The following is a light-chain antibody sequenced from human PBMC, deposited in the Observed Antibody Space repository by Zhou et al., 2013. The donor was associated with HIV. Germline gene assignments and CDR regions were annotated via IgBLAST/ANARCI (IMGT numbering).Light chain of an antibody. CDR1: QGISSW. J-gene: IGKJ4*01. Sequence: DFQMTQSPSSISASVGDRVTITCRASQGISSWLAWYQQKPGKAPTLLIYAASTLQSGVPSRFSGSGSGTEFTLTISSLQPDDFATYYCQQYNSYPLTFGGGTKVEIK. CDR2: AAS. V-gene: IGKV1D-16*01. CDR3: QQYNSYPLT.